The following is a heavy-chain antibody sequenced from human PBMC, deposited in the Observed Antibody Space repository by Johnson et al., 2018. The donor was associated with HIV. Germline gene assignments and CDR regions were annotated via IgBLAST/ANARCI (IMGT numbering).Heavy chain of an antibody. CDR3: ARDQWIQLWRDAFDI. V-gene: IGHV3-11*04. Sequence: QVQLVESGGGLVKPGGSLRLSCAASGFTFSDYFMTWIRQAPGKGLAWVSYISSSGSTIYYADSVKGRFTISRDNAKNSLYLQMNSLRAEDTAVYYCARDQWIQLWRDAFDIWVQGTMVTVSS. D-gene: IGHD5-18*01. CDR2: ISSSGSTI. CDR1: GFTFSDYF. J-gene: IGHJ3*02.